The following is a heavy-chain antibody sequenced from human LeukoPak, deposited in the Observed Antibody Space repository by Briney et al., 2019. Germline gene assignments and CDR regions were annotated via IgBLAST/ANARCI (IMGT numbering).Heavy chain of an antibody. V-gene: IGHV5-51*01. D-gene: IGHD3-10*01. CDR1: GYKFTSFW. Sequence: GESLKISCKGSGYKFTSFWIGWVRQMPGKGLEWMGIIYPGDSDTRYSPSFQGQVTISADKSITTAYLQWSSLKASDTAMYYCARHIRGGGSGTYYNIMDYWGQGTLVTVSS. CDR3: ARHIRGGGSGTYYNIMDY. CDR2: IYPGDSDT. J-gene: IGHJ4*02.